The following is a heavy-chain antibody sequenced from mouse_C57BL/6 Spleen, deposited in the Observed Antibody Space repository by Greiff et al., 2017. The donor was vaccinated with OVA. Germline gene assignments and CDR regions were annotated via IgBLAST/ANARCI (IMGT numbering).Heavy chain of an antibody. V-gene: IGHV7-3*01. D-gene: IGHD3-1*01. J-gene: IGHJ2*01. CDR2: IRNKANGYTT. Sequence: EVMLVESGGGLVQPGGSLSLSCAASGFTFTDYYMSWVRQPPGKALEWLGFIRNKANGYTTAYSASVKGRFTISRDNSQSILYLQMNALRAEDSATYYCARYMRGYYFDYWGQGTTLTVSS. CDR1: GFTFTDYY. CDR3: ARYMRGYYFDY.